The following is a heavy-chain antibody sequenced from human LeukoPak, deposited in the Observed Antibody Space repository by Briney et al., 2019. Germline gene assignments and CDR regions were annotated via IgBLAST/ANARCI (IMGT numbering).Heavy chain of an antibody. Sequence: GGSLRLSCAASGFTFSDYYMSWIRQAPGKGLEWVSAISGSGGSTYYADSVKGRFTISRDKSKNTLYLQMNSLRAEDTAVYYCAKDPRYYDDSSGYLYWGQGTLVTVSS. J-gene: IGHJ4*02. CDR1: GFTFSDYY. D-gene: IGHD3-22*01. CDR3: AKDPRYYDDSSGYLY. CDR2: ISGSGGST. V-gene: IGHV3-23*01.